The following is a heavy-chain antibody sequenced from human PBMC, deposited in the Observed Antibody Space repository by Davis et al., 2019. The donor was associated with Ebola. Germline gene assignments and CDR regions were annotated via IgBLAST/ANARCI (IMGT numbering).Heavy chain of an antibody. CDR1: GFTFSSYG. CDR3: ARDFLGYCIT. J-gene: IGHJ5*02. V-gene: IGHV3-30*03. Sequence: GESLKISCAASGFTFSSYGMHWVRQAPGKGLEWVAVISYDGSNKYYADSVKGRFTISRDNAKNSLYLQMNSLRAEDTAVYYCARDFLGYCITWGQGTLVTVSS. CDR2: ISYDGSNK. D-gene: IGHD2-15*01.